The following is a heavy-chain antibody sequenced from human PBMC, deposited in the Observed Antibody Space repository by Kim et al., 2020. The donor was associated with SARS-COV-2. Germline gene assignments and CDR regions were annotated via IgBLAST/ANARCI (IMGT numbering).Heavy chain of an antibody. CDR3: ARAAEDRITIFGVVIPPGVFDY. CDR1: GGSISSSSYY. J-gene: IGHJ4*02. D-gene: IGHD3-3*01. CDR2: IYYSGST. Sequence: SETLSLTCTVSGGSISSSSYYWGWIRQPPGKGLEWIGSIYYSGSTYYNPSLKSRVTISVDTSKNQFSLKLSSVTAADTAVYYCARAAEDRITIFGVVIPPGVFDYWGQGTLVTVSS. V-gene: IGHV4-39*01.